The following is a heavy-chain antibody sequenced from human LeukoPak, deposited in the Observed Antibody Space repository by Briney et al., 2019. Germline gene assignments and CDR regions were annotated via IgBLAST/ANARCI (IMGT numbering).Heavy chain of an antibody. CDR3: ARHLDFWSGYYTGSPGGYGMDV. CDR2: MNPNSGNT. D-gene: IGHD3-3*01. J-gene: IGHJ6*02. CDR1: GYTFTSYD. V-gene: IGHV1-8*01. Sequence: ASVKVSCKASGYTFTSYDINWVRQATGQGLEWMGWMNPNSGNTGYAQKFQGRVTITADESTSTAYMELSSPRSEDTAVYYCARHLDFWSGYYTGSPGGYGMDVWGQGTTVTVSS.